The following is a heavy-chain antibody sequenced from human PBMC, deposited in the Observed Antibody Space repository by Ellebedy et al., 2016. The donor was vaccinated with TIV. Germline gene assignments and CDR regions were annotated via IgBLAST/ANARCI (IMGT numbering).Heavy chain of an antibody. CDR3: ARGLLGGELFANGMDV. V-gene: IGHV1-8*01. J-gene: IGHJ6*02. CDR2: MNPNSGNT. CDR1: GYTFTSYD. Sequence: ASVKVSXXASGYTFTSYDINWVRQATGQGLEWMGWMNPNSGNTGYAQKFQGRVTMTRNTSISTAYMELSSLRSEDTAVYYCARGLLGGELFANGMDVWGQGTTVTVSS. D-gene: IGHD3-10*01.